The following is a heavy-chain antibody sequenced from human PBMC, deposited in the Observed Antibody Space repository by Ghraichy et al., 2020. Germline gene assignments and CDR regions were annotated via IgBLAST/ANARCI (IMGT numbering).Heavy chain of an antibody. J-gene: IGHJ3*02. CDR2: IYYSGST. D-gene: IGHD3-22*01. Sequence: SETLSLSCTVSGGSISNYYWSWIRQPPGKGLEWIGYIYYSGSTSYNPSLKSRVTMSVDTSKNQFSLKLSSVTAADTAVYYCARDNYDSKRAFDIWGQGTMVTVSS. V-gene: IGHV4-59*01. CDR1: GGSISNYY. CDR3: ARDNYDSKRAFDI.